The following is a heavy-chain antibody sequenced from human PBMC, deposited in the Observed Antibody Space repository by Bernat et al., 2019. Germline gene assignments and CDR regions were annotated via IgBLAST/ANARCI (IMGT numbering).Heavy chain of an antibody. Sequence: QVQLVESGGGAVQPGRSLRLSCAASGFTFSSYAMHWVRQAPGKGLEWVAVISYDGSNKYYADSVKGRFTISRDNSKNTLYLQMNSLRAEDTAVYYCARETIFGVVTPIDYWGQGTLVTVSS. CDR3: ARETIFGVVTPIDY. J-gene: IGHJ4*02. D-gene: IGHD3-3*01. V-gene: IGHV3-30-3*01. CDR2: ISYDGSNK. CDR1: GFTFSSYA.